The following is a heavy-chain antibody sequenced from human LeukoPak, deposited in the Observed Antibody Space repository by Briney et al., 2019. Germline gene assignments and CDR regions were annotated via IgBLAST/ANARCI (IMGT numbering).Heavy chain of an antibody. CDR1: GGSFSIYS. Sequence: SVKVSCKASGGSFSIYSISWVRLAPGQGLEWMGRIIPILDTTNYAHKFQGRVTITADKSTTTAYMELSSLRSEDTAVYYCAREVDYYDSGDYYWGYFDYWGQGTLVTVSS. CDR2: IIPILDTT. D-gene: IGHD3-10*01. J-gene: IGHJ4*02. CDR3: AREVDYYDSGDYYWGYFDY. V-gene: IGHV1-69*08.